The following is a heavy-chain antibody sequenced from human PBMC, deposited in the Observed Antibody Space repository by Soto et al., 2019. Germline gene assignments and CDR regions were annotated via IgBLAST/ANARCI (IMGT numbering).Heavy chain of an antibody. J-gene: IGHJ4*02. CDR1: GFTFSSYA. CDR2: ISGSGGST. D-gene: IGHD3-10*01. V-gene: IGHV3-23*01. Sequence: GESLKISCAASGFTFSSYAMSWVRQAPGKGLEWVSAISGSGGSTYYADSVKGRFTISRDNSKNTLYLQMNSLRAEDTAVYYCAKGPYEYGSGSYYKEFDYWGQGTLVTVSS. CDR3: AKGPYEYGSGSYYKEFDY.